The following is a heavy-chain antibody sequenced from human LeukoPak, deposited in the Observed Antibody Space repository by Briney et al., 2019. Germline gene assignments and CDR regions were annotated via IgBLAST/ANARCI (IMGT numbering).Heavy chain of an antibody. D-gene: IGHD3-3*02. Sequence: PGGSLRLSCAASGFTFDDYTMHWVRHAPGKGLEWVSLISWDGGSTYYADSVKGRFTISRDNSKKSLYLQMNSLRTEDTALYYCAKDLIRHGAFDIWGQGTMVTVSS. CDR3: AKDLIRHGAFDI. V-gene: IGHV3-43*01. J-gene: IGHJ3*02. CDR2: ISWDGGST. CDR1: GFTFDDYT.